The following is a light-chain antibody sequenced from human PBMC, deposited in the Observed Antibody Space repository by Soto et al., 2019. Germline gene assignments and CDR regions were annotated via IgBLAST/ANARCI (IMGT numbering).Light chain of an antibody. CDR2: EVN. V-gene: IGLV2-8*01. J-gene: IGLJ1*01. Sequence: QSALTQPPSASGSPGQSVTISCTGTGSDIGACLYVSWYRHHPGKAPKLLIYEVNKRPSGVPDRFSGSKSGNTASLTVSGLQAEDEADYYCFSYAGSDSGVFGTGTKVTVL. CDR3: FSYAGSDSGV. CDR1: GSDIGACLY.